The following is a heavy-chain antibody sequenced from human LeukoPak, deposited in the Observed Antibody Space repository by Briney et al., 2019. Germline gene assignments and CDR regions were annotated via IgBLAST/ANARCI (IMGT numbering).Heavy chain of an antibody. Sequence: PLETLSLTCTVSGGSISSGDYYWSWIRQPPGKGLEWIGYIYYSGSTYYNPSLKSRVTISVDTSKNQFSLKLSSVTAADTAMYYCARDNGYGVLDYWGQGTLVTVSS. CDR1: GGSISSGDYY. V-gene: IGHV4-30-4*01. J-gene: IGHJ4*02. CDR3: ARDNGYGVLDY. D-gene: IGHD5-18*01. CDR2: IYYSGST.